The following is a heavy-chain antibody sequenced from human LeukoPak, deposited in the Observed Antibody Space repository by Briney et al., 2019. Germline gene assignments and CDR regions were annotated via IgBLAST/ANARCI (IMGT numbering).Heavy chain of an antibody. CDR3: ARDFLEDDY. CDR1: GLTFSNYN. Sequence: PGGSLRLSCAASGLTFSNYNMNWVRQAPGKGLEWVSYISSSSSTIHYAESVKGRFTISRDNARNSLYLQMNSLRAEDTAVYYCARDFLEDDYWGQGTLVTVSS. CDR2: ISSSSSTI. D-gene: IGHD3-3*01. V-gene: IGHV3-48*01. J-gene: IGHJ4*02.